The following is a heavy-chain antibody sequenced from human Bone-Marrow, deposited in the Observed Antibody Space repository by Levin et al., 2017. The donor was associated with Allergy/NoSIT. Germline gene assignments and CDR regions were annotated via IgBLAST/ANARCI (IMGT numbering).Heavy chain of an antibody. CDR1: GFSFSTYG. D-gene: IGHD6-19*01. V-gene: IGHV3-30*18. CDR3: AKDRVAVAGTGEYYFYGMDV. J-gene: IGHJ6*02. CDR2: ISFDGSTK. Sequence: GGSLRLSCAASGFSFSTYGMHWVRQAPGKGPEWVAVISFDGSTKYYADSVRGRFTLSRDNSKNTLHLQMNSLRPEDTAMYYCAKDRVAVAGTGEYYFYGMDVWVQGTAVTVSS.